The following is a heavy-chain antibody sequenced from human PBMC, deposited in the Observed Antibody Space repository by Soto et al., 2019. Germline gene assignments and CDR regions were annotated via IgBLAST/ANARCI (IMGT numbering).Heavy chain of an antibody. CDR3: HTWAGEGV. D-gene: IGHD1-26*01. CDR2: IETTSEGEAT. J-gene: IGHJ6*02. V-gene: IGHV3-15*07. CDR1: DFTITNAW. Sequence: EVQLVESGGGLVKPGGSLRLSCAASDFTITNAWMNWVRHAPGKGLEWVGRIETTSEGEATDYAAHLKGRFTIARDDATHSRFLQINSLKTEDTAVYYCHTWAGEGVGGLGSTVTVS.